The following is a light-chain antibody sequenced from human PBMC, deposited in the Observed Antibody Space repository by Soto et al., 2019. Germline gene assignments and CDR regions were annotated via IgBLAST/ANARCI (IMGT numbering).Light chain of an antibody. CDR1: SSDVGGYDY. CDR3: FSYTANNSYLL. J-gene: IGLJ2*01. Sequence: QSALTQPASVSGSPGQSITISCAGTSSDVGGYDYVSWYQQHPGKAPKVMISDVSDRPSGVSARFSASKPGNTASLTISGLRAEDEADYYCFSYTANNSYLLFGGGTKLTVL. V-gene: IGLV2-14*01. CDR2: DVS.